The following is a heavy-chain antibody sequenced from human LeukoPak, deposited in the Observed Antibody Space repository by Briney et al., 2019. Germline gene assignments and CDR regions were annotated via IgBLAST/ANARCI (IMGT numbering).Heavy chain of an antibody. Sequence: GRSLRLSCTASGFTFGDYAMHWVRQAPGKGLEWVSGISWNSGSIGYADSVKGRFTISRDNAKNSLYLQMNSLRAEDTALYYCANQGLGYDAFDIWGQGTMVTVSS. J-gene: IGHJ3*02. CDR3: ANQGLGYDAFDI. D-gene: IGHD3-10*01. CDR1: GFTFGDYA. CDR2: ISWNSGSI. V-gene: IGHV3-9*01.